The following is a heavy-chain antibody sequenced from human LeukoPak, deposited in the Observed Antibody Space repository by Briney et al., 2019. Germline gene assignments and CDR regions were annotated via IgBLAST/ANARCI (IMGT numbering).Heavy chain of an antibody. CDR3: HVLLWFEELLEYFDY. J-gene: IGHJ4*01. CDR2: INAGNGNT. CDR1: GYTFTSYA. Sequence: ASVKVSCKASGYTFTSYAMHWVRQAPGQRLEWMGWINAGNGNTKYSQKFQGRVTITRDTSASTAYMELSSLRSEDTAVYYCHVLLWFEELLEYFDYWGQGTLVTVSS. V-gene: IGHV1-3*01. D-gene: IGHD3-10*01.